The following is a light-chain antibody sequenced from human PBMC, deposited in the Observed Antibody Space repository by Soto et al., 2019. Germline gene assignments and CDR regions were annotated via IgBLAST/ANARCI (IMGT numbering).Light chain of an antibody. J-gene: IGLJ1*01. CDR3: SSYRSSNTPYV. V-gene: IGLV2-14*01. CDR1: GSDIGDYKY. Sequence: QSVLTQPASVSGSPGQSITISCTGTGSDIGDYKYVSWYQQHPGKAPKLMIYEVSNRPSGVSNRFSGSKSGNMASLTISGLQADDEADYYCSSYRSSNTPYVFGTGTKVTVL. CDR2: EVS.